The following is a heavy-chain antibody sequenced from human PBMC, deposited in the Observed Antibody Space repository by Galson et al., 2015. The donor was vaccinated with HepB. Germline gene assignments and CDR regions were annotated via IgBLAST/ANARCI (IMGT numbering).Heavy chain of an antibody. J-gene: IGHJ6*03. Sequence: SVKVSCKASGGTFSSYAISWVRQAPGQGLEWMGRIIPILGIANYAQKFQGRVTITADKSTSTAYMELSSLRSEDTAVYYCAREWGGSNHYYYYYMDVWGKGTAVTVSS. CDR3: AREWGGSNHYYYYYMDV. D-gene: IGHD2-15*01. CDR1: GGTFSSYA. V-gene: IGHV1-69*04. CDR2: IIPILGIA.